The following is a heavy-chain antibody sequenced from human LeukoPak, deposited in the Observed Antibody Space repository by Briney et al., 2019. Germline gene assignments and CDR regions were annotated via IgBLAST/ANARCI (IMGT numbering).Heavy chain of an antibody. Sequence: TPSDTLSLTCTVSCVSISSDYWSWIRQPPGKALECIGNIYHSGGTNYNPSLKSRVTISVDTSKTKFSLKLSSVTAADTAVYYCARQGRNRDFCSSISCHYFDFWGQGALATVSS. D-gene: IGHD2-2*01. CDR3: ARQGRNRDFCSSISCHYFDF. CDR2: IYHSGGT. J-gene: IGHJ4*02. V-gene: IGHV4-59*08. CDR1: CVSISSDY.